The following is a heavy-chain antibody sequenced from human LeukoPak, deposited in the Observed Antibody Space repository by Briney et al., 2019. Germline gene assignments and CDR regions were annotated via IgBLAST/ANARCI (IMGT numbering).Heavy chain of an antibody. V-gene: IGHV3-11*04. CDR1: GSTFSDYY. CDR3: ARDFEYSSSSPNY. CDR2: ISSSGSTI. Sequence: GGSLRLSCAASGSTFSDYYMSWIRQAPGKGLEWVSYISSSGSTIYYADSVKGRFTISRDNAKNSLYLQMNSLRAEDTAVYYCARDFEYSSSSPNYRGQGTLVTVSS. D-gene: IGHD6-6*01. J-gene: IGHJ4*02.